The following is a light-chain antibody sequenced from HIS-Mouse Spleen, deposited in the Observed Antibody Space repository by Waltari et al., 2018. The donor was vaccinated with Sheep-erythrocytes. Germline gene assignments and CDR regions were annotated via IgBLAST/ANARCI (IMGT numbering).Light chain of an antibody. CDR1: SSDVGGYNY. CDR3: CSYAGSYNYV. V-gene: IGLV2-11*01. Sequence: QSALTQPRSVSGSPGQSVTISCTGTSSDVGGYNYVSWYQQHPGKAPKLMIYYVSKRPSGVPDRFSGSKSSNTASLTISGLQAEDEADYYCCSYAGSYNYVFGTGTKVTVL. CDR2: YVS. J-gene: IGLJ1*01.